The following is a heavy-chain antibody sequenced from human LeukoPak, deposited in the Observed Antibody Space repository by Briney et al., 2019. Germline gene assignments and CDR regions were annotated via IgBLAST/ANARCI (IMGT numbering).Heavy chain of an antibody. CDR3: AKAPVTSCRGAFCYPFDY. V-gene: IGHV3-48*03. Sequence: GGSLRLSCAASGFTFSSYEMNWVRQAPGKGLEWVSHISSSGSTIYYAASVRGRFTISRDTSRSTLYLQMNSLRAEDAAVYYCAKAPVTSCRGAFCYPFDYWGQGTLVTVSS. D-gene: IGHD2-15*01. CDR2: ISSSGSTI. J-gene: IGHJ4*02. CDR1: GFTFSSYE.